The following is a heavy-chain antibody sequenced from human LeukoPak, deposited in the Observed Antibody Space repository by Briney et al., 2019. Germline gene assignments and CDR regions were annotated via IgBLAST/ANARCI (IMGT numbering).Heavy chain of an antibody. D-gene: IGHD3-3*01. J-gene: IGHJ3*02. CDR1: GFTFSIYA. CDR3: AKARTYDFWNGYLVLDGTFDI. Sequence: GGSLRLSCAASGFTFSIYAMTWVRQAPGKGLEWVSGINGISGETYYADSVKGRFTISRDNSKNTLYLQMNSLRAEDTAIYYCAKARTYDFWNGYLVLDGTFDIWGRGTLVTVSS. CDR2: INGISGET. V-gene: IGHV3-23*01.